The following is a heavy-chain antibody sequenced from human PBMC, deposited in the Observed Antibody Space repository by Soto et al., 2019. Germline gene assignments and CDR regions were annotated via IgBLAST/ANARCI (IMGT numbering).Heavy chain of an antibody. CDR3: ARDHPEYYYRSGSYHYYYYYGMDV. V-gene: IGHV1-46*01. CDR1: GYTFTSYY. Sequence: GASVKVSCKASGYTFTSYYMHWVRQAPGQGLEWMGIINPSGGSTSYAQKFQGRVTMTRGTSTSTVYMELSSLRSEDTAVYYCARDHPEYYYRSGSYHYYYYYGMDVWGQGTTVTVSS. J-gene: IGHJ6*02. CDR2: INPSGGST. D-gene: IGHD3-10*01.